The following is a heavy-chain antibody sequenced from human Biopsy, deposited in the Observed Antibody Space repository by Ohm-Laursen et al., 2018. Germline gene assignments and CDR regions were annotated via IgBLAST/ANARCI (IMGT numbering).Heavy chain of an antibody. CDR2: VSYTGST. J-gene: IGHJ3*01. CDR1: GDSISSYY. Sequence: SETLSLTCTVSGDSISSYYWSWIRQPPGKGLEWIGYVSYTGSTDYNPSLQSRVTISVDTSKNHFSLRLRSVTPADTAMYYCASVVLGPTNDAFDLWGQGTMVVVSS. D-gene: IGHD3-22*01. CDR3: ASVVLGPTNDAFDL. V-gene: IGHV4-59*01.